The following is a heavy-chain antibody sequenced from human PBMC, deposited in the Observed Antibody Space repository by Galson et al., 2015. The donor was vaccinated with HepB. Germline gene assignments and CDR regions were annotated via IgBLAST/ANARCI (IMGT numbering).Heavy chain of an antibody. CDR2: ISGSGGST. J-gene: IGHJ4*02. CDR3: AKGGFGGYVWGSYREYFDY. Sequence: LRLSCAASGFTFSSYAMSWVRQAPGKGLEWVSAISGSGGSTYYADSVKGRFTISRDNSKNTLYLQMNSLRAEDTAVYYCAKGGFGGYVWGSYREYFDYWGQGTLVTVSS. D-gene: IGHD3-16*02. V-gene: IGHV3-23*01. CDR1: GFTFSSYA.